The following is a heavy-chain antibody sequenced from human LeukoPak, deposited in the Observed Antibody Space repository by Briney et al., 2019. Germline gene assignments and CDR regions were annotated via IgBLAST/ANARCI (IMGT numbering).Heavy chain of an antibody. CDR1: GFTFRSYW. Sequence: PGGSLRLSCAASGFTFRSYWMTWVRQAPGKGLEWVASIKRDGSEKYYVDFVKGRFTISRDNADNSMFLHMSSLRAVDTAMYYCAREDAVTFDPWGQGTLVTVSS. CDR2: IKRDGSEK. J-gene: IGHJ5*02. D-gene: IGHD2-8*01. CDR3: AREDAVTFDP. V-gene: IGHV3-7*03.